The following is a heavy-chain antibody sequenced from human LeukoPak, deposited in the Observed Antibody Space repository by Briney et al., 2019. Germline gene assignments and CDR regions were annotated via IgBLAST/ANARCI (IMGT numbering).Heavy chain of an antibody. CDR2: IIPIFGTA. Sequence: RASVKVSCKASGGTFSSYAISWVRQAPGQGLEWMGGIIPIFGTANYAQKFQGRVTVTADESTSTAYMELSSLRSEDTAVYYCAREGGYSGYDPSDYWGQGTLVTVSS. CDR3: AREGGYSGYDPSDY. J-gene: IGHJ4*02. CDR1: GGTFSSYA. V-gene: IGHV1-69*13. D-gene: IGHD5-12*01.